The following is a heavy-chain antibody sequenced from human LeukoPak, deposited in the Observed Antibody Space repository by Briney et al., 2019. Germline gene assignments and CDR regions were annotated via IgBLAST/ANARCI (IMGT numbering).Heavy chain of an antibody. CDR1: GFTFNSSP. D-gene: IGHD6-25*01. V-gene: IGHV3-30-3*01. J-gene: IGHJ4*02. CDR2: ISSDGTNK. CDR3: VREGGSSGRAGYFDH. Sequence: GGSLRLSCAASGFTFNSSPLHWVRQTPGKGLEWLALISSDGTNKHYADSVEGRFTISRDNSKNTLDLQLDGLRPEDTATYYCVREGGSSGRAGYFDHWGRGILVTVFS.